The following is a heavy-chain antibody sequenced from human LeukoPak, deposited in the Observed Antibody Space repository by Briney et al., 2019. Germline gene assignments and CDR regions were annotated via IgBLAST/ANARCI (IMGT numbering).Heavy chain of an antibody. CDR1: GGTFSRYA. Sequence: GASVKVSCKASGGTFSRYAISWVRQAPGQRLEWMGGIIPIFGTANYAQKFHGRVTITADESTSTAYMELSSVRSEDTAVYYFASRGHGYPNWFDPWGQGTLVTVSS. CDR2: IIPIFGTA. J-gene: IGHJ5*02. V-gene: IGHV1-69*13. CDR3: ASRGHGYPNWFDP. D-gene: IGHD3-10*01.